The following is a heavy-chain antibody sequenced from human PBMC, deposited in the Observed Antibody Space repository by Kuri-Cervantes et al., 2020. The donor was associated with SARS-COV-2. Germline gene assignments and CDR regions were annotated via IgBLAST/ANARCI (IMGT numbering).Heavy chain of an antibody. CDR2: IYYSGST. V-gene: IGHV4-61*08. CDR3: ARERVAAAGRQYYYYGMDV. Sequence: ESLKISCTVSGGSISSGDYYWSWIRQPPGKGLEWIGYIYYSGSTNYNPSLKSRVTISVDTSKNQFSLKLSSVTAADTAVYYCARERVAAAGRQYYYYGMDVWGQGTTVTVSS. D-gene: IGHD6-13*01. J-gene: IGHJ6*02. CDR1: GGSISSGDYY.